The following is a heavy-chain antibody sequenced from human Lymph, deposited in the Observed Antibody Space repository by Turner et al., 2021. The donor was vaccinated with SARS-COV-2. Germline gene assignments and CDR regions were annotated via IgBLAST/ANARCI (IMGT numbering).Heavy chain of an antibody. CDR1: GGTFSSYA. CDR3: ARDTAVAGTLGAFDI. CDR2: NITIVGTG. V-gene: IGHV1-69*01. Sequence: QVQLVQSGAEVKKPGSSVKVSCKASGGTFSSYAISWVRQAPGQGLEGMGGNITIVGTGKYEQKFQGRVTITADESTSTAYMELSSLRSEDTAVYYCARDTAVAGTLGAFDIWGQGTMVTVSS. J-gene: IGHJ3*02. D-gene: IGHD6-19*01.